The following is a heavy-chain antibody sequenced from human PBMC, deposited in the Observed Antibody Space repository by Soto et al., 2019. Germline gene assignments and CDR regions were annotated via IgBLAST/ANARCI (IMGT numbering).Heavy chain of an antibody. V-gene: IGHV1-2*02. D-gene: IGHD5-18*01. Sequence: ASVNVSCKSAGYTFTGYYIHWVRQAPGQGLEWMGWINPNSGGTNYAQKFQGRVTMTRDTSISTAYMELSRLRSDDTAVYYYASSYPQWPLDYWGQGTLVTVSS. J-gene: IGHJ4*02. CDR3: ASSYPQWPLDY. CDR2: INPNSGGT. CDR1: GYTFTGYY.